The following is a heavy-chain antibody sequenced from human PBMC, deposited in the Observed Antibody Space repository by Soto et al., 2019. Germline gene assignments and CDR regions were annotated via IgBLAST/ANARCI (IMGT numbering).Heavy chain of an antibody. V-gene: IGHV2-26*01. CDR2: IFSSDDR. D-gene: IGHD1-26*01. CDR1: GFSLRNSRMG. Sequence: SGPTLVNPTETLTLTCTVSGFSLRNSRMGVTWIRQPPGKALEWLGHIFSSDDRSYSTSLKSGLTISQDTSKNQVILTMTNIAPEDSATYFCARILRALPFDFWGQGTQVTVSS. J-gene: IGHJ4*02. CDR3: ARILRALPFDF.